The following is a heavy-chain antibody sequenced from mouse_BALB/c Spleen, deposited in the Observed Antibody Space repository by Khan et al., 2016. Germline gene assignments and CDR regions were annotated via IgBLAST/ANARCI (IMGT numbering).Heavy chain of an antibody. J-gene: IGHJ3*01. Sequence: QIQLVQSGPELKKPGETVKISCKASGYTFTNYGMNWVKQAPGKGLKWMGWIHTSTGEPTYAEEFKGRVAFSLETSASTAYLQINNLKSEDTATXCCARTARATFAYWGQGTLVTVSA. CDR3: ARTARATFAY. V-gene: IGHV9-3*02. D-gene: IGHD3-1*01. CDR2: IHTSTGEP. CDR1: GYTFTNYG.